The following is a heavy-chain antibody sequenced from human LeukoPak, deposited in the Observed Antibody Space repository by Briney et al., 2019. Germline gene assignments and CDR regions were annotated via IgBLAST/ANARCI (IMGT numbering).Heavy chain of an antibody. J-gene: IGHJ4*02. CDR3: ATELEYYYGSGKNY. V-gene: IGHV1-69*04. CDR2: IIPILGIA. CDR1: GGTFSSYA. D-gene: IGHD3-10*01. Sequence: GASVKVSCKASGGTFSSYAISWVRQAPGQGLEWMGRIIPILGIANYAQKFQGRVTITADKSTSTAYMELSSLRSEDTAVYYCATELEYYYGSGKNYWGQGTLVTVSS.